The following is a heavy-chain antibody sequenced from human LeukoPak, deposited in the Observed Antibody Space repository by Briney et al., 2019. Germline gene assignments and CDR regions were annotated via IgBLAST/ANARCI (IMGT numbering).Heavy chain of an antibody. D-gene: IGHD3-10*01. J-gene: IGHJ4*02. V-gene: IGHV3-23*01. CDR1: GFTFSKYA. CDR3: AKDFSSITMLRGAFDY. CDR2: ISNSGGST. Sequence: GGSLRLSCAASGFTFSKYAMSWVRQAPGKGLEWVSTISNSGGSTYYADSVKGRFTISRDNSKNTLYLQMNSLRAEDTAVYYCAKDFSSITMLRGAFDYWGQGTLVTVSS.